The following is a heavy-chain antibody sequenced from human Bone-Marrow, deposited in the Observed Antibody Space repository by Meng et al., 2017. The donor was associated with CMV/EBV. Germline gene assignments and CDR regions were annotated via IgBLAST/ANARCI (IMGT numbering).Heavy chain of an antibody. V-gene: IGHV1-24*01. D-gene: IGHD1-7*01. CDR2: FDPEDGET. CDR3: ATPLTGTTVSDY. CDR1: GYTLTELS. Sequence: ASVKVSCKVSGYTLTELSMHWVRQAPGKGLEWMGGFDPEDGETIYAQKFQGRVTMTEDTSTDTAYMELSSLRSEDTAVYYCATPLTGTTVSDYWGQGTLVTVPS. J-gene: IGHJ4*02.